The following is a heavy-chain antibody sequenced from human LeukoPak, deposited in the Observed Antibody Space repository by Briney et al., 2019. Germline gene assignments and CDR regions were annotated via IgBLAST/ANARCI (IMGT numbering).Heavy chain of an antibody. CDR1: GGSISSYY. D-gene: IGHD1-26*01. CDR3: ASSLTSGTLDY. CDR2: IYYSGST. V-gene: IGHV4-59*01. J-gene: IGHJ4*02. Sequence: SETLSLTCTVSGGSISSYYWSWTRQPPGKGLEWIGYIYYSGSTNYNPSLKSRVTISVDTSKNQFSLKLSSVTAADTAVYYCASSLTSGTLDYWGQGTLVTVSS.